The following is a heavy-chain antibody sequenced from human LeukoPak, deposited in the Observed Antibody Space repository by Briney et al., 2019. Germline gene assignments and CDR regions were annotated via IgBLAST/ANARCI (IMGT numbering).Heavy chain of an antibody. Sequence: PGGSLRLSCAASGLTFSDYCMSWIRQAPGKGLEWVSYISSSGSTIYYADSVKGRFTISRDNAKNSLYLQMNSLRAEDTAVYYCARDFAAVAGPSDYWGQGTLVTVSS. CDR1: GLTFSDYC. D-gene: IGHD6-19*01. CDR3: ARDFAAVAGPSDY. CDR2: ISSSGSTI. V-gene: IGHV3-11*01. J-gene: IGHJ4*02.